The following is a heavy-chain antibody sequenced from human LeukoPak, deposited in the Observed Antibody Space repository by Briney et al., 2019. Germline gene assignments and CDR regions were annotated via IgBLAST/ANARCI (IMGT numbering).Heavy chain of an antibody. CDR3: ARGEYYYDSSGSGIKTFDY. D-gene: IGHD3-22*01. Sequence: GGSLRLSCAVSGFTFSSYEMNWVRQAPGKGLEWVSYISSGTTIYYADSVKGRFTISRDNAKNSLYLQMNSLRAEDTAVYYCARGEYYYDSSGSGIKTFDYWGQGTLATVSS. CDR2: ISSGTTI. CDR1: GFTFSSYE. V-gene: IGHV3-48*03. J-gene: IGHJ4*02.